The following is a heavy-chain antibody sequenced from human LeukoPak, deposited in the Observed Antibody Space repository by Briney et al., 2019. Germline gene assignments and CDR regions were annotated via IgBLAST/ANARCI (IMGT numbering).Heavy chain of an antibody. CDR2: VNANSGGT. J-gene: IGHJ6*02. Sequence: ASVKVSCKASGSSFTDYNIHWVRQAPGQGLEWVGWVNANSGGTHYAKNFQGRVTMTRDTSISTAYMELSRLRSDDTAVYYCARTMVRGVSNYYYGMDVWGQGTTVTVSS. D-gene: IGHD3-10*01. V-gene: IGHV1-2*02. CDR1: GSSFTDYN. CDR3: ARTMVRGVSNYYYGMDV.